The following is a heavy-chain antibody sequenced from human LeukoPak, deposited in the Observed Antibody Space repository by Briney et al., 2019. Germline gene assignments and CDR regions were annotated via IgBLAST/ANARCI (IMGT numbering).Heavy chain of an antibody. CDR1: GYTFTSYA. J-gene: IGHJ4*02. D-gene: IGHD1-14*01. V-gene: IGHV1-3*01. CDR3: ATTPGKTSPALLDY. CDR2: INAGNGNT. Sequence: ASVKVSCKASGYTFTSYAMHWVRQAPGQRLEWMGWINAGNGNTKYSQKFQGRVTMTEDTSTDTAFMELSSLRSEDTAVYYCATTPGKTSPALLDYWGQGTLVTVSS.